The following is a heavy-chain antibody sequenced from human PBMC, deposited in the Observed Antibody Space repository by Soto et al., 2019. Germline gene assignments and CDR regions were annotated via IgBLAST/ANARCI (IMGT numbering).Heavy chain of an antibody. CDR1: GGSFSGYY. J-gene: IGHJ5*02. D-gene: IGHD3-22*01. Sequence: PSETLSLTCAVYGGSFSGYYWSWIRQPPGKGLEWIGEINHSGSTNYNPSLKSRVTISVDTSKNQFSLKLSSVTAADTAVYYSARGYYYDSSGFRFEPWGQGTLVTVSS. CDR3: ARGYYYDSSGFRFEP. CDR2: INHSGST. V-gene: IGHV4-34*01.